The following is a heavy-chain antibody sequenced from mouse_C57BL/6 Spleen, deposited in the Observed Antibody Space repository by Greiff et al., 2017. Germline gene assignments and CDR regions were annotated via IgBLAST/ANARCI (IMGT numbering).Heavy chain of an antibody. J-gene: IGHJ1*03. CDR1: GFTFSSYA. CDR3: ARDFDGSTHWYFDG. D-gene: IGHD1-1*01. Sequence: EVKLVESGGGLVKPGGSLKLSCAASGFTFSSYAMSWVRQTPEKRLEWVATISDGGSYTYYPDNVKGRFPISSDNAKNNLYLQMSHLKSEDTAMYYCARDFDGSTHWYFDGWGTGTTVTVSS. V-gene: IGHV5-4*01. CDR2: ISDGGSYT.